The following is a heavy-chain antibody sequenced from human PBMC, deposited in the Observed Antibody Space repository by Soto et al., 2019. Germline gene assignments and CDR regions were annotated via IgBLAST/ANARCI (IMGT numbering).Heavy chain of an antibody. J-gene: IGHJ4*02. D-gene: IGHD1-26*01. V-gene: IGHV3-74*01. CDR1: GFTFSSYG. CDR2: INSDGSST. Sequence: XGSLRLSCAASGFTFSSYGMHWVRQAPGKGLVWVSRINSDGSSTNYADFVKSRFTISRDNAKNTLYLQMNSLRVEDTAVYYCSRVGGSTWNWGQGTLVTVSS. CDR3: SRVGGSTWN.